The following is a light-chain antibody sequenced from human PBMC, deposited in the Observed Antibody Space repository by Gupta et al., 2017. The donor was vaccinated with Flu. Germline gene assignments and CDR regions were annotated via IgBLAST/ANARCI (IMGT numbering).Light chain of an antibody. V-gene: IGLV2-18*02. J-gene: IGLJ2*01. Sequence: QRRYGTVLRPMIYSVSIQASGVPDGFSGSKSGNTASMTISGFQAEDEADYYCNSHRRGGTFEVFGGGTKLTVL. CDR3: NSHRRGGTFEV. CDR2: SVS.